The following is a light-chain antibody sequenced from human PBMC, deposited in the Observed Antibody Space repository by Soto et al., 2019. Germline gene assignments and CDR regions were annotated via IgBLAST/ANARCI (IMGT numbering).Light chain of an antibody. CDR3: SSYTSSSTQV. V-gene: IGLV2-14*01. CDR2: EVS. CDR1: SRDVGDYNY. J-gene: IGLJ1*01. Sequence: QSALTQPASVSGSPGQSITISCTGTSRDVGDYNYVSWYQHHPGKAPKLMIYEVSNRPSGVSNRFSGSKSGNTASLTISGLQAEDEADYYCSSYTSSSTQVFGTGTKLTVL.